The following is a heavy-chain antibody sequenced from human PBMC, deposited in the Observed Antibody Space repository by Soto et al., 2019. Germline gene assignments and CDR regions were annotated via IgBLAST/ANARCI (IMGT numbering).Heavy chain of an antibody. V-gene: IGHV1-69*13. CDR1: GFTFSAYY. Sequence: ASVKVSCKASGFTFSAYYIYWVRQAPGQGLEWMGGIIPIFGTANYAQKFQGRVTITADESTSTAYMELSSLRSEDTAVYYCARNPEEAHPPDPYSSSDLDYWGQGTLVTVSS. J-gene: IGHJ4*02. CDR2: IIPIFGTA. CDR3: ARNPEEAHPPDPYSSSDLDY. D-gene: IGHD6-6*01.